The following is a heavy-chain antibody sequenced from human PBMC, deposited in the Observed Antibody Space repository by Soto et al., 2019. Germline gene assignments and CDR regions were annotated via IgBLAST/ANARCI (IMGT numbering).Heavy chain of an antibody. D-gene: IGHD3-10*01. CDR3: AREVQVHTPAFVY. Sequence: QVQLVQSGAEMKKPGSSVKVSCQSSGGTFNTYAMNWVRQAPGQGPEWMGDISPMFGAANYAPKFQGRVTMTADESTGTSYMQLSSLTSEGTALCFCAREVQVHTPAFVYWGQGTLVTVSS. V-gene: IGHV1-69*19. J-gene: IGHJ4*02. CDR1: GGTFNTYA. CDR2: ISPMFGAA.